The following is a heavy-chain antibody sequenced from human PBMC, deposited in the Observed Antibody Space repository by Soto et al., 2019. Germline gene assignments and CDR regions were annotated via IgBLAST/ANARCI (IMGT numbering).Heavy chain of an antibody. V-gene: IGHV4-59*01. Sequence: SETLSLTCTVSGGSISSYYWSWIWPPQGKGLEWIGYIYYSGSTNSNHSLKSRVNISVDTSKNKFSLKLSSVTGADAAVYYCARWASWFVDGGQGTLVTVSS. CDR1: GGSISSYY. J-gene: IGHJ5*02. CDR3: ARWASWFVD. CDR2: IYYSGST.